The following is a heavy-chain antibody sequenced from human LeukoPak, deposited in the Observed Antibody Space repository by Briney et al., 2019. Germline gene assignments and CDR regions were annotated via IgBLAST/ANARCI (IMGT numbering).Heavy chain of an antibody. CDR2: IYYSGST. J-gene: IGHJ6*03. V-gene: IGHV4-39*07. Sequence: SETLSLTCTVSGGSISSSSYYWGWIRQPPGKGLEWIGSIYYSGSTYYNPSLKSRVTISVDTSKNQFSLNLTSVTAADSAVYYCARVSWFPGTSYYYMDVWGKGTTVTVSS. CDR1: GGSISSSSYY. D-gene: IGHD1-1*01. CDR3: ARVSWFPGTSYYYMDV.